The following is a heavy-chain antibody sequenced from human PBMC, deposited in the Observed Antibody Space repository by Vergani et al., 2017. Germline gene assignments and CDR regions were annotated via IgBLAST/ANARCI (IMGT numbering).Heavy chain of an antibody. CDR3: ARNLDSSGYYPPSFFDY. D-gene: IGHD3-22*01. Sequence: QVQLVQSGAEVKKPGSSVKVSCKASGGTFSSYAISWVRQAPGQGLEWMGRIIPIFGTANYAQKFQGRVTITADKSTSTAYMELSSLRSEDTAVYYCARNLDSSGYYPPSFFDYWGQGTLVTVSS. CDR1: GGTFSSYA. J-gene: IGHJ4*02. V-gene: IGHV1-69*14. CDR2: IIPIFGTA.